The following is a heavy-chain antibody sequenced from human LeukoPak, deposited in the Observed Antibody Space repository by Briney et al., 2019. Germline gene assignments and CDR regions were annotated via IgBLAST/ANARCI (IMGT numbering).Heavy chain of an antibody. V-gene: IGHV4-61*08. CDR2: IYYSGST. CDR3: ARDYGDYEGGFDP. J-gene: IGHJ5*02. D-gene: IGHD4-17*01. Sequence: PSETLSLTCTVSGASIRSGDYYWSWIRQPPGKGLEWIGYIYYSGSTNYNPSLKSRVTISVDTSKNQFSLKLSSVTAADTAVYYCARDYGDYEGGFDPWGQGTLVTVSS. CDR1: GASIRSGDYY.